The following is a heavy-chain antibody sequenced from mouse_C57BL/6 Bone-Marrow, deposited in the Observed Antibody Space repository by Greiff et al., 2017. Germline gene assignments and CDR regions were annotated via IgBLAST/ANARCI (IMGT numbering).Heavy chain of an antibody. J-gene: IGHJ4*01. Sequence: VKLQESGPGLVAPSQSLSITCTVSGFSLTSYGVDWVRQPPGKGLEWLGVIWGGGSTNYNSALMSRLSISKDNSKSQVFLKMNSLQTDDTAMYYCAKRENYDYDVGYAMDYWGQGTSVTVSS. V-gene: IGHV2-9*01. CDR2: IWGGGST. CDR1: GFSLTSYG. CDR3: AKRENYDYDVGYAMDY. D-gene: IGHD2-4*01.